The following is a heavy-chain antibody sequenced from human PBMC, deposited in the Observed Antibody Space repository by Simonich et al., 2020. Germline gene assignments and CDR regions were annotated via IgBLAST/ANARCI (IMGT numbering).Heavy chain of an antibody. Sequence: QVQLVQSGAEVKKPGASVKVSCKASGYTLPSYDINWGRQATGQGLEWMGWMNPKSGNTGYAKKFQGRVTITRTTSISTAYMELSSLRAEDTAVYYCARGRGGMSRGYVDYWGQGTLVTVSS. CDR3: ARGRGGMSRGYVDY. CDR2: MNPKSGNT. J-gene: IGHJ4*02. CDR1: GYTLPSYD. D-gene: IGHD2-15*01. V-gene: IGHV1-8*03.